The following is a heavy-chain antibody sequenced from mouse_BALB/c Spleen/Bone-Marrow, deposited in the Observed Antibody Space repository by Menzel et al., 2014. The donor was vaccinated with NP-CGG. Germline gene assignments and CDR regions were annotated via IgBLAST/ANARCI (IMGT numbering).Heavy chain of an antibody. Sequence: EVKLMESGGGLVQPGGSRKLSCAASGFTFSSFGMHWVRQAPEKRLEWVAYISSGSSTIFYADTVKGRFTVSRDNPKNTLFLQMTSLRSEDTAMYFCTRGGNWDDFDSWGQGTTPTVSS. CDR1: GFTFSSFG. V-gene: IGHV5-17*02. CDR3: TRGGNWDDFDS. D-gene: IGHD4-1*01. CDR2: ISSGSSTI. J-gene: IGHJ2*01.